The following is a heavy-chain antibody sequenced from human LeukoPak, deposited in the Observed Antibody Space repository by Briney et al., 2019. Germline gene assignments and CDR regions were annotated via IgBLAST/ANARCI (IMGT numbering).Heavy chain of an antibody. CDR1: GYTFTSYD. J-gene: IGHJ1*01. V-gene: IGHV1-8*01. D-gene: IGHD2-21*02. CDR2: MNPNSGNT. CDR3: ARGSCGGDCYPGGEYFQH. Sequence: GXSVKVSCKASGYTFTSYDINWVRQATGQGREWMGWMNPNSGNTGYAQKFQGRVTMTRNTSISKAYMELSSLRSTAPAVYYCARGSCGGDCYPGGEYFQHWGQGTLVTVSS.